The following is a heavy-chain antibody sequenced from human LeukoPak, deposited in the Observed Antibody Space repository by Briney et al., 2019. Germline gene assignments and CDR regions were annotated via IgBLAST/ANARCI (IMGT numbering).Heavy chain of an antibody. CDR3: ARFWSGYLPDY. CDR1: GYTFNTYD. J-gene: IGHJ4*02. CDR2: ITPHNGDT. D-gene: IGHD3-3*01. V-gene: IGHV1-18*01. Sequence: ASVKVSCKASGYTFNTYDIGWVRQAPGQGLEWMGWITPHNGDTNYAERLKDRVTMTTDTSMSTAYMELRCLRSDDTAMCYCARFWSGYLPDYGGQGTLITVSS.